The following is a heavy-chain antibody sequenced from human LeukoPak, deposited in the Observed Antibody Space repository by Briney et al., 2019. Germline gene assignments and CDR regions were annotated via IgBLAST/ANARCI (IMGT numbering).Heavy chain of an antibody. D-gene: IGHD3-22*01. CDR3: TRVAMIVVVITPSFDY. V-gene: IGHV3-49*03. CDR1: GFTFGDYA. J-gene: IGHJ4*02. Sequence: GGSLRLSCTASGFTFGDYAMSWFRQAPGKGLEWVGFSRSKAYGGTTEYAASVKGRFTISRDDSKSIAYLQMNSLKTEDTAVYYCTRVAMIVVVITPSFDYWGQGTLVTVSS. CDR2: SRSKAYGGTT.